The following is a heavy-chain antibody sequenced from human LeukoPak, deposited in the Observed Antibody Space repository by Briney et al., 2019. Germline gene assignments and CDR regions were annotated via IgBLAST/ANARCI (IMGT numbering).Heavy chain of an antibody. CDR2: INHSGTT. D-gene: IGHD3-10*01. V-gene: IGHV4-34*01. CDR1: GGSFSDYW. Sequence: SETLSLTCAVYGGSFSDYWYAWIRQSPGKGLEWMGEINHSGTTTYIPSLKSRVSMSVDTSKNQLSLSLRSVTAAGAAVYYCASDRIWFGESTNEYWGQGTLVTVSS. J-gene: IGHJ4*02. CDR3: ASDRIWFGESTNEY.